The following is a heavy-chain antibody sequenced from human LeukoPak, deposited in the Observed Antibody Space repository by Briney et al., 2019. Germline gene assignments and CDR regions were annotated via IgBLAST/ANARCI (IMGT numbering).Heavy chain of an antibody. Sequence: SETLSLTCTVSGGSISSSSYYWGWIRQPPGKGLEWIGSIYYSGSTYYNPSLKSRVTISVDTSKNQFSLKLSSVTAADTAVYYCASYYDFWSGYHQTTFDYWGQGTLVTVSS. CDR1: GGSISSSSYY. CDR2: IYYSGST. CDR3: ASYYDFWSGYHQTTFDY. J-gene: IGHJ4*02. D-gene: IGHD3-3*01. V-gene: IGHV4-39*07.